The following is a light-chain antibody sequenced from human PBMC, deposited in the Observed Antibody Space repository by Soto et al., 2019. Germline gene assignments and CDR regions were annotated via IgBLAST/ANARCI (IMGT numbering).Light chain of an antibody. V-gene: IGKV1-39*01. CDR1: QSLSTY. J-gene: IGKJ1*01. CDR2: TAS. Sequence: DIHMTHSPSSLSSSFVDRVTITCRASQSLSTYLNWYQQVPGKAPKLLIYTASNLRSGVPSRFSGSGSGTGFTLTISSLQPEDVATYYCQQSYTTPPWTFGQGTKVDIK. CDR3: QQSYTTPPWT.